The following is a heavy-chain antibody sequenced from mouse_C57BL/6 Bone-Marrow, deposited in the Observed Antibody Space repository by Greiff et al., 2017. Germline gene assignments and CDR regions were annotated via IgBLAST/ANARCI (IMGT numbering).Heavy chain of an antibody. J-gene: IGHJ2*01. CDR1: GYTFTSYD. D-gene: IGHD1-1*01. V-gene: IGHV1-85*01. CDR3: ARCYYGSSYSYYFDY. CDR2: IYPRDGST. Sequence: QVHVKQSGPELVKPGASVKLSCKASGYTFTSYDINWVKQRPGQGLEWIGWIYPRDGSTKYNEKFKGKATLTVDTSSSTAYMGLHSLTSEDSAVYFCARCYYGSSYSYYFDYWGQGTTRTVSS.